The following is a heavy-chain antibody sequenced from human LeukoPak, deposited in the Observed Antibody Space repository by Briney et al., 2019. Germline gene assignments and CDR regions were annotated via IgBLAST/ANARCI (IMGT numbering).Heavy chain of an antibody. CDR2: INHSGST. CDR1: GGSFSGYY. CDR3: ARQADHSRSLFSDYYHYHMDV. J-gene: IGHJ6*03. V-gene: IGHV4-34*01. Sequence: SETLSLTCAVYGGSFSGYYWSWIRQPPGKGLEWIGEINHSGSTNYNPSLKSRVTISVDTSKNQFSLKLSSVTAADTAVYYCARQADHSRSLFSDYYHYHMDVWGKGTTVTVSS. D-gene: IGHD6-6*01.